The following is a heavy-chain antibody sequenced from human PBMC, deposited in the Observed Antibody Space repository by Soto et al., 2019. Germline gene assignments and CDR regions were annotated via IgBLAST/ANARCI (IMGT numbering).Heavy chain of an antibody. CDR2: IYYSGST. Sequence: QVQLQESGPGLVKPSETLSLTCTVSGGSVSSGSYYWSWIRQPPGKGLEWIGYIYYSGSTNYNPYSKRRVTISVDTSKNQFSLKLSSVNAADTAVYYCARPLYGSGPMDVWGQGTTVTVSS. D-gene: IGHD3-16*01. CDR3: ARPLYGSGPMDV. J-gene: IGHJ6*02. CDR1: GGSVSSGSYY. V-gene: IGHV4-61*01.